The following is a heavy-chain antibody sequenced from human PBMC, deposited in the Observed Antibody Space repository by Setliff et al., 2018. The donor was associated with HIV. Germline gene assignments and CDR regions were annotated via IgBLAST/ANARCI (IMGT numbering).Heavy chain of an antibody. D-gene: IGHD3-9*01. V-gene: IGHV4-39*01. CDR3: ARQTRNRYDVLTGYSVL. J-gene: IGHJ4*02. Sequence: SSETLSLTCSVSGDSIISDTYYWGWIRQPPGKGPEWIASIFYTGSTFYTSSLKSRVRISMDKPKNQFSLELTSVTTEDTAVFYCARQTRNRYDVLTGYSVLWGQGILVTVSS. CDR1: GDSIISDTYY. CDR2: IFYTGST.